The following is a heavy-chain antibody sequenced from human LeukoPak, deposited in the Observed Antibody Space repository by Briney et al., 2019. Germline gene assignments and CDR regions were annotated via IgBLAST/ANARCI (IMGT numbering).Heavy chain of an antibody. J-gene: IGHJ3*02. CDR2: IYYSGST. D-gene: IGHD6-19*01. CDR3: AREGVSNSSGSFDAFDI. Sequence: SETLSLTCTVSGGSISSYYWSWIRQPPGKGLEWIGYIYYSGSTNYNPSLKSRVTISVDTSKNQFSLKLSSVTAADTAVYYCAREGVSNSSGSFDAFDIWGQGTMVTVSS. V-gene: IGHV4-59*01. CDR1: GGSISSYY.